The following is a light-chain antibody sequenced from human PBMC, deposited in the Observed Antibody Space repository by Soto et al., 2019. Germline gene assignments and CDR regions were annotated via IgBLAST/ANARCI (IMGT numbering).Light chain of an antibody. V-gene: IGKV3-20*01. Sequence: EIVLTQSPGTLSLSPGERATLSCRASESVSSTSLAWYQQKPGQAPRLLMYGGSSRATGIPDRVSGSGSGTDFPLTINRLEPEDFAVYFCQQYDNSVWTFGQGTKVEIK. CDR1: ESVSSTS. J-gene: IGKJ1*01. CDR2: GGS. CDR3: QQYDNSVWT.